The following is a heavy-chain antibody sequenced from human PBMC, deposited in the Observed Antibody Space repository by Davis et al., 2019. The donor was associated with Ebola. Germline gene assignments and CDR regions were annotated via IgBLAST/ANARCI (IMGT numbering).Heavy chain of an antibody. CDR3: AAYYYGSGSDGY. Sequence: GESLKISCAVSGFNFSHYAMSWVRQAPGKGLEWVSYISSSSSYTNYADSVKGRFTISRDNAKNSLYLQMNSLRAEDTAVYYCAAYYYGSGSDGYWGQGTLVTVSS. J-gene: IGHJ4*02. V-gene: IGHV3-11*06. CDR2: ISSSSSYT. CDR1: GFNFSHYA. D-gene: IGHD3-10*01.